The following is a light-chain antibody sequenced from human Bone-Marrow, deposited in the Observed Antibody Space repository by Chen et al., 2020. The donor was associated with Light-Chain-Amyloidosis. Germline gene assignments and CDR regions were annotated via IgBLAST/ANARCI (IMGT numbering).Light chain of an antibody. J-gene: IGKJ2*01. CDR1: QDITNY. CDR2: DAS. V-gene: IGKV1-33*01. Sequence: DIKMTQSTSSLSASVGDRVTITCQASQDITNYLNWSQQKPVEVPKLLIYDASTFETGVPSRFIGGLSGTHFTFTITSLQREDIATYYCQQYADLPYTFGQGTNLEIK. CDR3: QQYADLPYT.